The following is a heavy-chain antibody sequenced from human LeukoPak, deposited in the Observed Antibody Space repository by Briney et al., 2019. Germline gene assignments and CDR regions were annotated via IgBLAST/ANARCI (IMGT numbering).Heavy chain of an antibody. Sequence: ASVKVSCKASGATFDNYVITWVRRAPGQGLEWMGRVIPSLDITNYAQKFQGRVTVTADKSTSTAYMELRSLRSEDTAVYYCARGFGGSSGSSDYYGMDVWGQGTTVIVSS. CDR2: VIPSLDIT. CDR1: GATFDNYV. J-gene: IGHJ6*02. V-gene: IGHV1-69*04. D-gene: IGHD3-22*01. CDR3: ARGFGGSSGSSDYYGMDV.